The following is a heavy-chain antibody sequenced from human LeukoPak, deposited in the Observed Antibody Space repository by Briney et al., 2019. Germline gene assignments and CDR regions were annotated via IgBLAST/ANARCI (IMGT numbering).Heavy chain of an antibody. CDR3: ARERAMAHALDY. V-gene: IGHV1-69*05. Sequence: GASVTVSCKASGGTFSSYAISWVRQAPGQGLEWMGRIIPIFGTANYAQKFQGRVTITTDESTSTAYMELSSLRSEDTAVYYCARERAMAHALDYWGQGTLVTVSS. J-gene: IGHJ4*02. D-gene: IGHD5-18*01. CDR1: GGTFSSYA. CDR2: IIPIFGTA.